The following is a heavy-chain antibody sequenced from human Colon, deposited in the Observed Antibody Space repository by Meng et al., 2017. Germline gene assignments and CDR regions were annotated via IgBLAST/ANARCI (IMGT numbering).Heavy chain of an antibody. CDR2: MYNSEST. Sequence: QLQLQESGSGLVKPSQTLSLTCAVSGGSISSGGYSWSWIRQPPGKGLEWIGFMYNSESTYYNPSLKSRVTVSIDTSKNQFSLEVTSVTAADTAVYYCVRSSGWVRTGFDPWGQGTLVTVSS. J-gene: IGHJ5*02. V-gene: IGHV4-30-2*03. CDR3: VRSSGWVRTGFDP. CDR1: GGSISSGGYS. D-gene: IGHD6-19*01.